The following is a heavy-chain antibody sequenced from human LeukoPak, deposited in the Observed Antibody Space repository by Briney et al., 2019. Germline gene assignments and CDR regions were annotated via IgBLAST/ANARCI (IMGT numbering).Heavy chain of an antibody. D-gene: IGHD3-3*01. CDR3: AGPNWNYFDY. Sequence: SETLSLTCTVSGGSISSGSYYWGWIRQPPGKELEWIGSIHYSGSTYYNPSLKSRVTISVDTSKNQFSLKVSFVTAADTAVYYCAGPNWNYFDYWGQGTLVTVSS. J-gene: IGHJ4*02. CDR1: GGSISSGSYY. CDR2: IHYSGST. V-gene: IGHV4-39*01.